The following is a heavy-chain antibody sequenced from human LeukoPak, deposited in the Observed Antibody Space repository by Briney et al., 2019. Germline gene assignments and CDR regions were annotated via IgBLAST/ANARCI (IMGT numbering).Heavy chain of an antibody. CDR1: GYTFSSYG. Sequence: ASVKVSCKTSGYTFSSYGIAWVRQAPGQGLEWMGWISGYNGKTNYAENLQGRVTMTTDTSTSTGYMELRSLRSDDTAVYYCAREGALHDTGDHYLSWFDPWGRGTLVTVSS. CDR3: AREGALHDTGDHYLSWFDP. V-gene: IGHV1-18*01. CDR2: ISGYNGKT. J-gene: IGHJ5*02. D-gene: IGHD2-8*02.